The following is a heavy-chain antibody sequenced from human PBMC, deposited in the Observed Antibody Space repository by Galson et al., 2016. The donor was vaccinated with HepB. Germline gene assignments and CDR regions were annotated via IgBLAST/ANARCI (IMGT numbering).Heavy chain of an antibody. V-gene: IGHV4-30-4*01. CDR3: AGADYGGCLAY. Sequence: TLSLTCTVSGGSISSGDHYWSWVRQPPGKGLEWIGYIYYSGSTSYNPSLKSRRAISVDRSKNQFSLMLSSVTAADTAVYYCAGADYGGCLAYWGQGSLVTVSS. J-gene: IGHJ4*02. CDR1: GGSISSGDHY. CDR2: IYYSGST. D-gene: IGHD4-23*01.